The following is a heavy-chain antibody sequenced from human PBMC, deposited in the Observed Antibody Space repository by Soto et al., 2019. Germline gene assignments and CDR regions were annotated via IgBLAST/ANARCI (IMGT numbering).Heavy chain of an antibody. CDR3: ARDRSDDASTGWTDGFDI. J-gene: IGHJ3*02. D-gene: IGHD3-9*01. CDR2: IIPFLDIT. CDR1: GGTLTRNT. V-gene: IGHV1-69*08. Sequence: QVQLVQSGAEVKKPGSSIKVSCKASGGTLTRNTISWVRQTPGQGLEWMGRIIPFLDITNYAQRFQDRVTIPADKSTNTVYMDLSSLRPGDTAVYFCARDRSDDASTGWTDGFDIWGPGTMVSVSS.